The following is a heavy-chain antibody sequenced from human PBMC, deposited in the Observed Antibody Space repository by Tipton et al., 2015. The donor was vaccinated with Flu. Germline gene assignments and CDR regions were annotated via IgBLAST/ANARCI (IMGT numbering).Heavy chain of an antibody. V-gene: IGHV3-74*01. Sequence: CAASGFTFSSYWMHWVRQAPGKGLVWVSRINSDGSSTGYADSVKGRFTISRDNAKNTLYLQMNSLRAEDTAVYYCAIEAYCSSTSCYLRYFQPWGQGTLVTVSS. J-gene: IGHJ1*01. D-gene: IGHD2-2*01. CDR3: AIEAYCSSTSCYLRYFQP. CDR1: GFTFSSYW. CDR2: INSDGSST.